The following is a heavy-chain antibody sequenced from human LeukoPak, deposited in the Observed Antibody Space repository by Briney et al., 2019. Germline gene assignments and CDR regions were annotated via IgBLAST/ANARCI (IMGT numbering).Heavy chain of an antibody. V-gene: IGHV1-69*05. D-gene: IGHD3-10*01. CDR1: GGSFRTYP. Sequence: ASVKVSCKASGGSFRTYPISWVRQAPGQGLEWMGGLTQFFRRTNYTQNFQGRLTISTDESSTTAYMELSSLRPDDTAVYYCATSGSGRSWDWFAPWGQGTLVIVSS. J-gene: IGHJ5*02. CDR2: LTQFFRRT. CDR3: ATSGSGRSWDWFAP.